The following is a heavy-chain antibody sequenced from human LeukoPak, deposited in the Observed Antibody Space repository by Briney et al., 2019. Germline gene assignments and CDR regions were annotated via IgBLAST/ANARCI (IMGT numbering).Heavy chain of an antibody. CDR2: IYYSGST. CDR3: ARDRSSGWYGANDY. J-gene: IGHJ4*02. D-gene: IGHD6-19*01. V-gene: IGHV4-59*01. Sequence: SETLSLTCTVSGGSISGYYWSWIRQPPGKGLEWIGYIYYSGSTNYNPSLESRVTISVDTSKNQFSLKLSSVTAADTAVYYCARDRSSGWYGANDYWGQGTLVTVSS. CDR1: GGSISGYY.